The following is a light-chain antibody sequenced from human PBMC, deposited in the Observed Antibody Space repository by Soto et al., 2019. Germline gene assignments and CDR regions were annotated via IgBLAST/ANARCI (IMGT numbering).Light chain of an antibody. CDR3: SSYTHNLTEV. V-gene: IGLV2-14*03. Sequence: QSVLTQPASVSGSPGQSITISCTGTSSDIGAYNYVSWYQQHPGKAPKLMIYDVSNRPSGVSNRFSGSKSGNTASLTISGLQAEDEADYYCSSYTHNLTEVXGTGTKVTVL. CDR1: SSDIGAYNY. CDR2: DVS. J-gene: IGLJ1*01.